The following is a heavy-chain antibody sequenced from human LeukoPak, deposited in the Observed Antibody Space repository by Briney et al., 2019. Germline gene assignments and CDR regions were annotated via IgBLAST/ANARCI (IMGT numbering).Heavy chain of an antibody. CDR3: ARGYYDSSGYLAGFDY. J-gene: IGHJ4*02. D-gene: IGHD3-22*01. CDR1: GFTVSSNY. CDR2: IYSGGST. Sequence: GGSLRLSCAASGFTVSSNYMSWVRQAPGKGLEWVSVIYSGGSTYYADSVKGRFTISRDNSKNTLYLQMNSLRAEDTAVYYSARGYYDSSGYLAGFDYWGQGTLVTVSS. V-gene: IGHV3-53*01.